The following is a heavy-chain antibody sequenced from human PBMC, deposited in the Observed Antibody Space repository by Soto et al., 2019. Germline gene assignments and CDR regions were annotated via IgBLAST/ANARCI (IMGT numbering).Heavy chain of an antibody. Sequence: QVQLVESGGGVVQPGRSLRLSCAASGFTFSSYGMHWVRQAPGKGLEWVAVIWYDGSNKYYADSVKGRFTISRDNSKNTLYLQMNSLRAEDTAVYYCARDPVTKAPAYIAPMDVWGQGTTVTVSS. CDR3: ARDPVTKAPAYIAPMDV. J-gene: IGHJ6*02. V-gene: IGHV3-33*01. D-gene: IGHD2-15*01. CDR2: IWYDGSNK. CDR1: GFTFSSYG.